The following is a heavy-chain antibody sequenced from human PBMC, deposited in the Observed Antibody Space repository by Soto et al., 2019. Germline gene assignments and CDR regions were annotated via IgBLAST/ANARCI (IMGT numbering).Heavy chain of an antibody. Sequence: ASVKVSCKASGYSFTDYHIHWVRQAPGQRLEWLGRINPKSGGTSTAQKFQGWVTMTTDTSISTASMELTRLTSDDTAIYYCARGDSTDCSNGVCSFFYNHDMDVWGQGTTVTAP. J-gene: IGHJ6*02. CDR3: ARGDSTDCSNGVCSFFYNHDMDV. V-gene: IGHV1-2*04. CDR2: INPKSGGT. D-gene: IGHD2-8*01. CDR1: GYSFTDYH.